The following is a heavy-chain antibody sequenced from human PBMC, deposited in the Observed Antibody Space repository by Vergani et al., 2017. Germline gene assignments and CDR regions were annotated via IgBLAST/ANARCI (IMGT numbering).Heavy chain of an antibody. CDR1: DSTFRRYN. V-gene: IGHV3-30*04. J-gene: IGHJ4*02. CDR2: ISPDGSNT. D-gene: IGHD2-2*01. Sequence: LAVSGGGMVQPGDSLRISCAASDSTFRRYNFHWVRQSPGKGLEWVALISPDGSNTYYADSVKGRFTISRDNAKNSLYLQMNSLRAEDTAVYYCASSILSSTSCFDWGQGTLVTVSS. CDR3: ASSILSSTSCFD.